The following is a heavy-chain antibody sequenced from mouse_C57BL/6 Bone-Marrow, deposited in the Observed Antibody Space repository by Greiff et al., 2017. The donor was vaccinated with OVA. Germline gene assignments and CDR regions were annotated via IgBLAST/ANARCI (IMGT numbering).Heavy chain of an antibody. CDR1: GYTFTSYW. Sequence: QVQLQQPGAELVKPGASVKLSCKASGYTFTSYWMQWVKQRPGQGLEWIGEIDPSASYTNYNQKFKGKATLTVDTSSSTAYMQLSSLTSEDSAVYYCARDGYYLFDYWGQGTTLTVSS. J-gene: IGHJ2*01. D-gene: IGHD2-3*01. CDR2: IDPSASYT. CDR3: ARDGYYLFDY. V-gene: IGHV1-50*01.